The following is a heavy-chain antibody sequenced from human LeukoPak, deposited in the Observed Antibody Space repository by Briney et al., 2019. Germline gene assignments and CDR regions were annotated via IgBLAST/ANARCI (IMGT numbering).Heavy chain of an antibody. D-gene: IGHD3-22*01. V-gene: IGHV4-61*01. CDR2: IYYSGST. CDR1: GGSISSSNDY. CDR3: ARERHYYDSSGYYDAFDI. J-gene: IGHJ3*02. Sequence: SETLSLTCTVSGGSISSSNDYWGWIRRAPGKGLEWIGYIYYSGSTNYNPSLKSRVTISVDTSKNQFSLKLSSVTAADTAVYYCARERHYYDSSGYYDAFDIWGQGTMVTVSS.